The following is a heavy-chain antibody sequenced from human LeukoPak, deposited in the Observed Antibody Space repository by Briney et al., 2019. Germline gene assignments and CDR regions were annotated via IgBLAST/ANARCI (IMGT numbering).Heavy chain of an antibody. J-gene: IGHJ1*01. CDR1: GFTFSNYW. Sequence: GGSLRLSCAASGFTFSNYWMSWVRQAPGKGLGWVANIKQDGSEKYYVDSVKGRFTISRDNAKKSLDLQMNSLRAEDTALYYCATNLRGSGEYFQQWGQGTLVTVSS. CDR3: ATNLRGSGEYFQQ. CDR2: IKQDGSEK. V-gene: IGHV3-7*01. D-gene: IGHD3-10*01.